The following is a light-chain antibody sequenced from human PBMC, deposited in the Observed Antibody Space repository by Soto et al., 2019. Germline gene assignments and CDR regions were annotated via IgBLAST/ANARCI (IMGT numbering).Light chain of an antibody. CDR2: GNS. V-gene: IGLV1-40*01. J-gene: IGLJ2*01. Sequence: QSVLTQPPSVSGAPGQRVTISCTGSSSNIGAGYDVHWYQQLPGTAPKLLIYGNSNRPSGVPDRFSSSKSGTSASLDITGLQAEYEAYYSCQSYDSSLSGVVFCGGPKHTVL. CDR3: QSYDSSLSGVV. CDR1: SSNIGAGYD.